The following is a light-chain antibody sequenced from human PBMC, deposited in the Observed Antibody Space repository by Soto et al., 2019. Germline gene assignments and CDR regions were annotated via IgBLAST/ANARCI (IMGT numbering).Light chain of an antibody. CDR2: GVT. CDR3: SSYTSSTTVV. Sequence: QSALTQPASVSGSPGQSITISCTGTSCDVGGYKYVSWYQQHPGKAPKIMIYGVTNRPSGVSNRFSGSKSGNTASLTISGLRAEDEADYYCSSYTSSTTVVFGGGTKLTVL. J-gene: IGLJ2*01. CDR1: SCDVGGYKY. V-gene: IGLV2-14*03.